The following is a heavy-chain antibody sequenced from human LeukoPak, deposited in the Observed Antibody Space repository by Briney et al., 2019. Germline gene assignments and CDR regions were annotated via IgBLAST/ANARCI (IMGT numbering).Heavy chain of an antibody. D-gene: IGHD1-26*01. CDR2: ISYDGSNK. CDR1: GFTFSSYG. V-gene: IGHV3-30*03. CDR3: AILGPSGSYGI. Sequence: GGSLRLSCAASGFTFSSYGMHWVRQAPGKGLEWVAVISYDGSNKYYADSVKGRFTISRDNSKNTLYLQMNSLRAEDTAVYYCAILGPSGSYGIWGQGTMVTVSS. J-gene: IGHJ3*02.